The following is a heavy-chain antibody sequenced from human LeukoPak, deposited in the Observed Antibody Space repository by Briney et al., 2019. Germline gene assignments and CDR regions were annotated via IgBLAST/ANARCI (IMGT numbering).Heavy chain of an antibody. CDR1: GGSVSRGSDY. CDR2: IYTSGST. J-gene: IGHJ6*02. CDR3: ARGGSSYGYYYYYGMDV. V-gene: IGHV4-61*02. Sequence: SETLSLTCTVSGGSVSRGSDYWSWIRQPAGKGLEWIGRIYTSGSTNYNPSLKSRVTISVDTSKNQFSLKLSSVTAADTAVYYCARGGSSYGYYYYYGMDVWGQGTTVTVSS. D-gene: IGHD5-18*01.